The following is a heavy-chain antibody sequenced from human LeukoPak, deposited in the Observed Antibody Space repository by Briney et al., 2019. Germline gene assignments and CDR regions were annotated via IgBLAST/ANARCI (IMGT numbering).Heavy chain of an antibody. J-gene: IGHJ5*02. D-gene: IGHD3-22*01. CDR1: GGSISSSSYY. V-gene: IGHV4-39*07. CDR2: IYYSGST. Sequence: SETLSLTCTVSGGSISSSSYYWGWIRQPPGKGLEWIGSIYYSGSTYYNPSLKSRVTISVDTSKNQFSLKLSSVTAADTAVYYCARQNGRRDITMIVVAKRSTTGGFDPWGQGTLVTVSS. CDR3: ARQNGRRDITMIVVAKRSTTGGFDP.